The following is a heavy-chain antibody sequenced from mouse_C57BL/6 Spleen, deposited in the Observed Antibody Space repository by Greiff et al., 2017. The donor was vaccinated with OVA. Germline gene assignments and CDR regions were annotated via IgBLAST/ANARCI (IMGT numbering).Heavy chain of an antibody. V-gene: IGHV1-64*01. J-gene: IGHJ2*01. Sequence: QVQLQQPGAELVKPGASVKLSCKASGYTFTSYWMHWVKQRPGQGLEWIGMIHPNSGSTNYNEKFKSKATLTVDKSSSTAYMQLSSLTSEDAAVYYCATRGSSSFDYWGQGTTLTVSS. CDR3: ATRGSSSFDY. CDR2: IHPNSGST. D-gene: IGHD1-1*01. CDR1: GYTFTSYW.